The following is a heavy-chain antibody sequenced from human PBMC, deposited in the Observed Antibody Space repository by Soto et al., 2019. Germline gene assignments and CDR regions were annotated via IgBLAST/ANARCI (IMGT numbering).Heavy chain of an antibody. CDR2: MNPNSGNT. CDR1: GYTFTSYD. D-gene: IGHD2-8*01. V-gene: IGHV1-8*01. J-gene: IGHJ6*03. CDR3: AIGDTGGTNGGYYYMDV. Sequence: ASVKVSCKASGYTFTSYDINRVRQATGQGLEWMGWMNPNSGNTGYAQKFQGRVTMTRNTSISTAYMELSSLRSEDTAVYYCAIGDTGGTNGGYYYMDVWGKGTTVTVS.